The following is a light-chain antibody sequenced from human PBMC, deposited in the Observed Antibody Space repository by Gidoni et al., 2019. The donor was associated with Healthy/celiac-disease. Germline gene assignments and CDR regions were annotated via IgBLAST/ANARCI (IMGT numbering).Light chain of an antibody. Sequence: QSALTQPASVSWSPEQSITISCTGTSSAVGGYNYVSWYQQHPGKAPKLMIYDVSNRPSGVSNRFSGSKSGNTASLTISGLQAEDEADYSCSSYTSSSTLDMVFGGGPKLTVL. CDR2: DVS. CDR1: SSAVGGYNY. V-gene: IGLV2-14*01. J-gene: IGLJ2*01. CDR3: SSYTSSSTLDMV.